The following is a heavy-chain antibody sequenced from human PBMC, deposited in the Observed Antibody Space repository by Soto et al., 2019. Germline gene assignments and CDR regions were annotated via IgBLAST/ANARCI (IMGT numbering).Heavy chain of an antibody. J-gene: IGHJ4*02. D-gene: IGHD3-10*01. Sequence: PSETLSLTCAVSGGSVSSGGYSRSWIRQPPGKGLEWIGYIYHSGSTYYNPSLKSRVTISVDRSKNQFSLKLSSVTAADTAVYYCARGRLLWFGELLYEVGYFDYWGQGTLVTVSS. CDR3: ARGRLLWFGELLYEVGYFDY. V-gene: IGHV4-30-2*01. CDR2: IYHSGST. CDR1: GGSVSSGGYS.